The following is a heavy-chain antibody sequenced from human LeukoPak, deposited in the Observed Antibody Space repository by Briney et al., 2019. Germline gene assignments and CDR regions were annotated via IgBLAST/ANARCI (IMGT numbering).Heavy chain of an antibody. Sequence: GGSLRLSCAASGFTFSSYGMSWVRQAPGKGLEWVAVISYDGSNKYYADSVKGRFTISRDNSKNTLYLQMNSLRAEDTAVYYCAKRLSTDGPFDYWGQGTLVTVSS. CDR1: GFTFSSYG. J-gene: IGHJ4*02. CDR2: ISYDGSNK. D-gene: IGHD4-17*01. CDR3: AKRLSTDGPFDY. V-gene: IGHV3-30*18.